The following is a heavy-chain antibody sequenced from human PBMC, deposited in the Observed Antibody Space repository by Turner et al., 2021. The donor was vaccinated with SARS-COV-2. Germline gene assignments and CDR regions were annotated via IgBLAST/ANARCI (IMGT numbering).Heavy chain of an antibody. CDR1: GFTFSSYS. J-gene: IGHJ3*02. V-gene: IGHV3-21*01. D-gene: IGHD3-22*01. CDR3: ARARWHYYDSSGYYPDAFDI. CDR2: ISSSSSYI. Sequence: EVQLVESGGGLVKPGGSLRLSCAASGFTFSSYSMNWVRQAPGKGLEWVSSISSSSSYIYYADSVKGRFTISRDNAKNSLYLQMNSLRAEDTAVYYCARARWHYYDSSGYYPDAFDIGGQGTMVTVSS.